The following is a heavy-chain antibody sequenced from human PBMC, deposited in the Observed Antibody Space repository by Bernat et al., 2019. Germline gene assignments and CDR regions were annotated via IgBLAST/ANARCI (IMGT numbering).Heavy chain of an antibody. Sequence: VHLLESGGGLVQPGGSLRLSCSASAFTFSTYAMNWVRQAPGKGLEWVSTISGSGFSTYYAGSVKGRFTISRDNSKKTLSLQMTSLRAEDTAVYYCAKELRSSENWFDPWGQGTLVTVSS. CDR1: AFTFSTYA. CDR2: ISGSGFST. V-gene: IGHV3-23*01. D-gene: IGHD4-17*01. CDR3: AKELRSSENWFDP. J-gene: IGHJ5*02.